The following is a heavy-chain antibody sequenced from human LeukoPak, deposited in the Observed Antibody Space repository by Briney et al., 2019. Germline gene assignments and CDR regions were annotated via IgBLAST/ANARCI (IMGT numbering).Heavy chain of an antibody. D-gene: IGHD1-26*01. V-gene: IGHV4-59*01. CDR2: IYYSGST. CDR1: GGSINNYY. J-gene: IGHJ5*02. CDR3: ARGAWGFDP. Sequence: SETLSHTCTVSGGSINNYYWSWIRQSPEKGLEWIGYIYYSGSTNYNPSLRSRVTISLDASKNQFSLHLSSVTAADTAMYYCARGAWGFDPWGQGTLVTVSS.